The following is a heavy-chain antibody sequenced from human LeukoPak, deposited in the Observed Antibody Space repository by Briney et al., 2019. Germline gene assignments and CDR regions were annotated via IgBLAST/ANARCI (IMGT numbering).Heavy chain of an antibody. CDR1: GGSISSGGYY. CDR3: ARWAITFGGVIDY. V-gene: IGHV4-31*03. CDR2: IYYSGST. D-gene: IGHD3-16*02. J-gene: IGHJ4*02. Sequence: SQTLSLTCTVSGGSISSGGYYWSWIRQHPGKGLEWIGYIYYSGSTYYNPSLRSRVTISVDTSKNQFSLKLSSVTAADTAVYYCARWAITFGGVIDYWGQGTLVTVSS.